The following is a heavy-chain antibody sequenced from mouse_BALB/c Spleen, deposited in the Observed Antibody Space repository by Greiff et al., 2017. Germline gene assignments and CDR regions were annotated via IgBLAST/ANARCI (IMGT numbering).Heavy chain of an antibody. CDR3: ARWDGYYGAMDY. CDR1: GFTFSSYG. CDR2: ISSGGSYT. D-gene: IGHD2-1*01. Sequence: EVHLVESGGDLVKPGGSLKLSCAASGFTFSSYGMSWVRQTPDKRLEWVATISSGGSYTYYPDSVKGRFTISRDNAKNTLYLQMSSLKSEDTAMYYCARWDGYYGAMDYWGQGTSVTVSS. V-gene: IGHV5-6*01. J-gene: IGHJ4*01.